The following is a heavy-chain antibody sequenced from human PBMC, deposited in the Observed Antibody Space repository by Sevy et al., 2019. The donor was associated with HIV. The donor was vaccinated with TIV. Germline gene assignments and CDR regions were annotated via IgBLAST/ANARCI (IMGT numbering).Heavy chain of an antibody. Sequence: ASVKVSCKASGYTFTSYAMHWVRQAPGQRLEWMGWINAGNGNTKYSQKFQGRVTITRDTSASTAYMELSSLRSEDTAVYYCAREGMRATVSNFYYYYYGMDVWGQWTTVTVSS. CDR1: GYTFTSYA. CDR3: AREGMRATVSNFYYYYYGMDV. CDR2: INAGNGNT. V-gene: IGHV1-3*01. D-gene: IGHD4-17*01. J-gene: IGHJ6*02.